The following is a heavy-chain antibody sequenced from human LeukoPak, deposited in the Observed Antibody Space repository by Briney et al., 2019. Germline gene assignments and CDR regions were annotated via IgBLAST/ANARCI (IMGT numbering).Heavy chain of an antibody. Sequence: GGSPRLSCAASGFTFSSYSMNWVRQAPGKGLEWLSYISGSGTNQHYADSMRGRFTISRDNAENSLSLQMDSLRAEDTAVYYCARPVSPNYFYYMDVWGKGTTVTVSS. CDR3: ARPVSPNYFYYMDV. V-gene: IGHV3-48*04. CDR1: GFTFSSYS. D-gene: IGHD4-11*01. J-gene: IGHJ6*03. CDR2: ISGSGTNQ.